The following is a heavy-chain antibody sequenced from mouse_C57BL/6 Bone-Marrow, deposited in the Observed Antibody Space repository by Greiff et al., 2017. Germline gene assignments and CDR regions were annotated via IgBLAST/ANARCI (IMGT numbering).Heavy chain of an antibody. D-gene: IGHD4-1*01. V-gene: IGHV1-26*01. CDR3: ARGNWEDY. J-gene: IGHJ2*01. CDR2: INPNNGGT. CDR1: GYTFTDYY. Sequence: VQLQQSGPELVKPGASVKISCKASGYTFTDYYMNWVKQSHGKSLEWIGDINPNNGGTSYNQKFKGKATLTVDKSSITAYMELRSLTSEDSAVYYCARGNWEDYWGQGTTLTVSS.